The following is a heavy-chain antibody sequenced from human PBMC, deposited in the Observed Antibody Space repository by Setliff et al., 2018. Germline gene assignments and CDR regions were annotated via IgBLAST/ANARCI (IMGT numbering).Heavy chain of an antibody. CDR3: AKGGGRYHSDS. J-gene: IGHJ4*02. D-gene: IGHD1-1*01. CDR2: IYTSWST. V-gene: IGHV4-61*09. Sequence: PSETLSLTCTVSDDSISSRHYYWSWIRQPAGKGLEWLGQIYTSWSTNYNPSLKGRVTISIDKSNNQFSLKLTSMTAADTAVYYCAKGGGRYHSDSWGQGILVTVSS. CDR1: DDSISSRHYY.